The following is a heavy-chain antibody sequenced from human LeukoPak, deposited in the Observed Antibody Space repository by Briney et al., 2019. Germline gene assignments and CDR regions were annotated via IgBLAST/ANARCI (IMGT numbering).Heavy chain of an antibody. CDR1: GGSFSDYY. CDR3: ARHSAPYGSGMGYFDY. J-gene: IGHJ4*02. V-gene: IGHV4-34*01. D-gene: IGHD3-10*01. CDR2: INHSGST. Sequence: SETLSPTCAVYGGSFSDYYWSWIRQPPGRGLEWIGEINHSGSTNYKSSLKSRVTISVDTSKNQFSLKLSSVTAADTAVYYCARHSAPYGSGMGYFDYWGQGTLVTVSS.